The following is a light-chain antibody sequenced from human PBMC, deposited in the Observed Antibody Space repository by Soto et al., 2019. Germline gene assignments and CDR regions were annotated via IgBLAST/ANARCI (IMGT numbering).Light chain of an antibody. Sequence: QSALPQPASVSGSPGQSITISCTGTSSDVGSYNLVSWYQQHPGKAPKLMIYEGSKRPSGVSNRFSGSKSGNTASLTISGLQAEDEADYYCCSYAGSRGLVFGGGTKVTVL. CDR3: CSYAGSRGLV. J-gene: IGLJ2*01. CDR2: EGS. CDR1: SSDVGSYNL. V-gene: IGLV2-23*01.